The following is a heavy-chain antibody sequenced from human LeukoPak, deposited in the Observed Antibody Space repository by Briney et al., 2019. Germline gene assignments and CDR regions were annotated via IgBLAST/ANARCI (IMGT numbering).Heavy chain of an antibody. J-gene: IGHJ1*01. V-gene: IGHV3-23*01. CDR3: AKDEDARPMYFQD. CDR2: ISGSGGSI. D-gene: IGHD3-10*02. Sequence: QPGRSLRLSCAASGFTFSSYAMHWVRQAPGKGLEWVSAISGSGGSIYYANSVKGRFTVSRDNSKNTLYLQMNTLRAEDTAVYYCAKDEDARPMYFQDWGQGTLVTVSS. CDR1: GFTFSSYA.